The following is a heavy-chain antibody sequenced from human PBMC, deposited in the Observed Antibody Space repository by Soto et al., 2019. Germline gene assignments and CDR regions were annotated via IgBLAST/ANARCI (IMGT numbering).Heavy chain of an antibody. CDR2: IYPGDSDT. CDR3: ARHRTTGYSLSAFDI. Sequence: PGESLKISCKGLGNSFNNWIGWVRQMPGKGLEWMGIIYPGDSDTRYSPSFQGQVTISADKSISTAYLLWSSLKASDTAMYYCARHRTTGYSLSAFDIWGQGTMVTVSS. J-gene: IGHJ3*02. D-gene: IGHD1-1*01. CDR1: GNSFNNW. V-gene: IGHV5-51*01.